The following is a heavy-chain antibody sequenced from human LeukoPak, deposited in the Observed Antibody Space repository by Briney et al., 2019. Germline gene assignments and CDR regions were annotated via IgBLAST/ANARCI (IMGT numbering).Heavy chain of an antibody. V-gene: IGHV1-69*04. CDR1: GGTFSSYA. CDR2: IIPILGIA. J-gene: IGHJ4*02. D-gene: IGHD3-10*01. Sequence: SVKVSCKASGGTFSSYAISWVRQAPGQGLEWMGRIIPILGIANYAQKFQGRVTITADKSTSTAYMELSSLRSEDTAVYYCARGTAMVRGVIIIDYWGQGTLVTVSS. CDR3: ARGTAMVRGVIIIDY.